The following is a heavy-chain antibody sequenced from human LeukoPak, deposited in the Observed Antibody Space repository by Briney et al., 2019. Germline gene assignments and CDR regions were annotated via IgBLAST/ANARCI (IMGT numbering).Heavy chain of an antibody. J-gene: IGHJ4*02. CDR1: GFTFRSSA. V-gene: IGHV3-23*01. D-gene: IGHD2-21*02. Sequence: AGGSLRLACAGSGFTFRSSAMSWVRQTPGKGLEWVSAINGNGQDTNYANFGKGSFTISRDNSKDTLYLDMDTVRPEDTAVYYCARERRRVDTSLLRSYYFDNWGQGTLLTVSS. CDR2: INGNGQDT. CDR3: ARERRRVDTSLLRSYYFDN.